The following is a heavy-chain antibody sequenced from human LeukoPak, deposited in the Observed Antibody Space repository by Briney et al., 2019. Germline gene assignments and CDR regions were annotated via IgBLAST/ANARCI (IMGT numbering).Heavy chain of an antibody. V-gene: IGHV3-21*01. CDR3: ARDNGGATSFDY. CDR1: GVTFSSYS. D-gene: IGHD1-26*01. Sequence: GGSLRLSCAASGVTFSSYSMNWVRQAPRKGLEWVSSISSSSSYIYYADSVEGRFTISRDNAKNSLYLQMNSLRAEDTAVYYCARDNGGATSFDYWGQGTLVTVSS. CDR2: ISSSSSYI. J-gene: IGHJ4*02.